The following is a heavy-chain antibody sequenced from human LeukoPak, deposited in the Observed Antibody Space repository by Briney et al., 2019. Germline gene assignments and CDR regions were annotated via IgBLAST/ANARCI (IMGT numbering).Heavy chain of an antibody. D-gene: IGHD2-21*02. CDR1: GYTFTSYG. CDR2: ISGYNGNT. Sequence: GASVKVSCKASGYTFTSYGISWVRQAPGQGLEWMGWISGYNGNTNYAQKPQGRVTMTTDTSTSTAYMELRSLRSDDTAVYYCARDPCGGDCYGTYFDYWGQGTLVTVSS. CDR3: ARDPCGGDCYGTYFDY. V-gene: IGHV1-18*01. J-gene: IGHJ4*02.